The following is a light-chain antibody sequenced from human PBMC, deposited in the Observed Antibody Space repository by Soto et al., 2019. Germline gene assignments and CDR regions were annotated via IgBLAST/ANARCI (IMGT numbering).Light chain of an antibody. CDR1: ESIANY. CDR3: QQSYISPYT. Sequence: DIQMTQSPSSLSVSVGDRVTITCRASESIANYLNWYQQKPGKAPNLLIYAASDLQSGVPSRFSGSGSGTDFTLNISSLQTEDFATYFCQQSYISPYTFGQGTKLDI. V-gene: IGKV1-39*01. CDR2: AAS. J-gene: IGKJ2*01.